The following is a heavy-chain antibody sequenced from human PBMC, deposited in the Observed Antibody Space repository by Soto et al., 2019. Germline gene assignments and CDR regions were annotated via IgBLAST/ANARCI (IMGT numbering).Heavy chain of an antibody. Sequence: PGGSLRLSCAASGLTFSSYGMHWVRQAPGKGLEWVAVIWYDGSNKYYADSVKGRFTISRDNSKNTLYLQMNSLRAEDTAVYYCARDRRFLEWLFDYWGQGTLVTAPQ. J-gene: IGHJ4*02. V-gene: IGHV3-33*01. CDR2: IWYDGSNK. D-gene: IGHD3-3*01. CDR1: GLTFSSYG. CDR3: ARDRRFLEWLFDY.